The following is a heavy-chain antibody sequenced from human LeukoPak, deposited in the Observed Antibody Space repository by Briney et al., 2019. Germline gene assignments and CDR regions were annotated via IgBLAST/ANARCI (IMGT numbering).Heavy chain of an antibody. D-gene: IGHD1-1*01. V-gene: IGHV3-21*04. CDR3: ARAVGYWNDLLNWFDP. Sequence: PGGSLRLSCAASGFTFSTYPMTWVRQAPGKGLEWVSSITESGGTIYYADSVKGQFTISRDNAKNSLYLQMNSLRAEDTAVYYCARAVGYWNDLLNWFDPWGQGTLVTVSS. CDR1: GFTFSTYP. CDR2: ITESGGTI. J-gene: IGHJ5*02.